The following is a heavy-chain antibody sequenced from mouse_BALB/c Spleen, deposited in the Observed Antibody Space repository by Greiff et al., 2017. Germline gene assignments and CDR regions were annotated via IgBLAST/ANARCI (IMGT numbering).Heavy chain of an antibody. CDR3: ATSLMGAMDY. Sequence: EVKLVESGAELVKPGASVKLSCTASGFNIKDTYMHWVKQRPEQGLEWIGRIDPANGNTKYDPKFQGKATITADTSSNTAYLQLSSLTSEDTAVYYCATSLMGAMDYWGQGTSVTVSS. CDR2: IDPANGNT. CDR1: GFNIKDTY. V-gene: IGHV14-3*02. J-gene: IGHJ4*01. D-gene: IGHD2-3*01.